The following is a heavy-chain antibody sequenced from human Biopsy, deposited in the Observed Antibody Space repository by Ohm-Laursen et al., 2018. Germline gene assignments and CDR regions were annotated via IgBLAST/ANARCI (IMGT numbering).Heavy chain of an antibody. CDR2: IKNSENYT. V-gene: IGHV3-21*01. D-gene: IGHD5/OR15-5a*01. J-gene: IGHJ6*02. CDR1: GFRFCLYS. CDR3: ATDFGYCGNNVCSSDFYYGMDV. Sequence: SLRLSCAASGFRFCLYSMNWVRQAPGKGLEWVSSIKNSENYTYYADSVKGRFIISRDNAKNSLYLQMNGLRVEDTAVYYCATDFGYCGNNVCSSDFYYGMDVWGQGTTVTVSS.